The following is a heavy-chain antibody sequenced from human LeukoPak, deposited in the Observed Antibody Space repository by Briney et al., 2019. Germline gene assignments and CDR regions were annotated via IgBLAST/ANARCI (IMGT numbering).Heavy chain of an antibody. Sequence: PGGSLRLSCAASGFTFSRYSMHWVRQAPGKGLVWVSHVNSDGSGTDYADSVRGRFTISRGNSKSTLSLQMNSLRAEDTAIYYCATYRQVLLPFESWGQGTLVTVSS. CDR1: GFTFSRYS. D-gene: IGHD2-8*02. CDR2: VNSDGSGT. CDR3: ATYRQVLLPFES. J-gene: IGHJ4*02. V-gene: IGHV3-74*01.